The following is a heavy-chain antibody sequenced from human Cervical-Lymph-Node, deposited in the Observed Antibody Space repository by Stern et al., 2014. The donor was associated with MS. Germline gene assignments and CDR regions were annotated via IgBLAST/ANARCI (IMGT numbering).Heavy chain of an antibody. V-gene: IGHV3-9*01. Sequence: EVQLEESGGGLAQPGGSLRLSWAASGFTFADYPMHWVPPAPGKGLEGGSRISWSSTNIAYADSVRGRFTISRDNAKNSLYLQMNSLRPEDTALYYCVKETSPSYYYGMDVWGQGTTVSVSS. CDR1: GFTFADYP. J-gene: IGHJ6*02. CDR2: ISWSSTNI. CDR3: VKETSPSYYYGMDV.